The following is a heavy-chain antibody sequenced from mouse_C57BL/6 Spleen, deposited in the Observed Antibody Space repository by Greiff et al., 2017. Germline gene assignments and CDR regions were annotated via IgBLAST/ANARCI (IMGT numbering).Heavy chain of an antibody. CDR3: AARGLYYGYDGVPY. CDR1: GYTFTSYW. V-gene: IGHV1-74*01. J-gene: IGHJ3*01. CDR2: IHPSDSDT. Sequence: QVQLKQPGAELVKPGASVKVSCKASGYTFTSYWMHWVKQRPGQGLEWIGRIHPSDSDTNYNQKFKGKATLTVDNTSSTAYMQLSSLTSEDSAVYYYAARGLYYGYDGVPYWGQGTLVTVSA. D-gene: IGHD2-2*01.